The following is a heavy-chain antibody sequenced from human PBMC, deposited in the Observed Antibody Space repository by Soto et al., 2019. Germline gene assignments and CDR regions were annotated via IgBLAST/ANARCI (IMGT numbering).Heavy chain of an antibody. CDR2: IGGNGGTT. Sequence: EVQLLDSGGGLVQPGGSLRLSCVASGFTFSTYAMSWVRQAPGKGLEWVSGIGGNGGTTRYADSVKGRFTISRDNSKNTVYLQMNSLGVEDTAVYYCAKTLYGGCDYWGRGTLDTVSS. CDR1: GFTFSTYA. J-gene: IGHJ4*02. CDR3: AKTLYGGCDY. V-gene: IGHV3-23*01. D-gene: IGHD5-12*01.